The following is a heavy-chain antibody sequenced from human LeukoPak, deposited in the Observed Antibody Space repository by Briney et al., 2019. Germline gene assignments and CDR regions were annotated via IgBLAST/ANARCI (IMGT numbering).Heavy chain of an antibody. CDR2: INPSGGST. V-gene: IGHV1-46*01. J-gene: IGHJ4*02. CDR1: GYTFTSYY. CDR3: ARDSLYCSSTSCSSFDY. D-gene: IGHD2-2*01. Sequence: ASVKVSCKASGYTFTSYYMHWVRQAPGQGLEWMGIINPSGGSTSYAQKFQGRVTMTRDTSTSTVYMELSSLRSEDTAVYYCARDSLYCSSTSCSSFDYWGQGTLVTVSS.